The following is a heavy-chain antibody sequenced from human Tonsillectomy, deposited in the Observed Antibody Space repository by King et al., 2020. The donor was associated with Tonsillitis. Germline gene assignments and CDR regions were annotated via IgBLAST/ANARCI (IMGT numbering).Heavy chain of an antibody. CDR2: ISPNSGGT. CDR1: GYTFTGYY. V-gene: IGHV1-2*02. D-gene: IGHD6-13*01. Sequence: QLVQSGAEVKKPGASVKVSCKASGYTFTGYYMHWVRQAPGQGLEWMGWISPNSGGTNYAQKFQGRVTVTSDTSINTAYMELSRLRSDDTAVYYWAREGGVAAASSEAWFDPWGQGTLVTVSS. CDR3: AREGGVAAASSEAWFDP. J-gene: IGHJ5*02.